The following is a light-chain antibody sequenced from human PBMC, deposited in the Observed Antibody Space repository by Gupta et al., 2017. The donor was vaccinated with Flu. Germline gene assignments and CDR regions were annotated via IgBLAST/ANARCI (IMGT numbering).Light chain of an antibody. CDR1: QSLVYSDGNTY. J-gene: IGKJ2*02. V-gene: IGKV2-30*01. CDR3: MKCTLPWT. Sequence: DVVMTQSPLSLPVTLGQPASISCRSSQSLVYSDGNTYLNWFQQKPVQSPRRIIYEGSNRDSGGPDQFSGSGSGNDFTLKSSRVEDEDVRVYFGMKCTLPWTFGQWTKLKIK. CDR2: EGS.